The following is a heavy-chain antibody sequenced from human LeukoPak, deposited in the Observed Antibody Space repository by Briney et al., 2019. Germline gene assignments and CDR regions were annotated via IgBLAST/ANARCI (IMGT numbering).Heavy chain of an antibody. CDR2: IYYSGST. CDR3: ARTTVGEDY. J-gene: IGHJ4*02. Sequence: SETLSLTCAVSGGSISSGGYSWSWIRQPPGKGLEWIGSIYYSGSTYYNPSLKSRVTISVDTSKNQFSLKLSSVTAADTAVYYCARTTVGEDYWGQGTLVTVSS. V-gene: IGHV4-39*07. D-gene: IGHD4-23*01. CDR1: GGSISSGGYS.